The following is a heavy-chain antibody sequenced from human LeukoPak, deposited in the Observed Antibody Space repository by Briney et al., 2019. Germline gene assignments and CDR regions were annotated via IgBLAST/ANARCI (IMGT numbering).Heavy chain of an antibody. V-gene: IGHV1-2*02. Sequence: ASVKVSCKASGYTFTGYYMHWVRQAPGQGLEWMGWINPSSGDTNYAQKFQGRVTMTRDTSISTAYMELSRLKSDGTAVYYCARDWRDAFDIWGQGTMVTVSS. D-gene: IGHD1-1*01. CDR1: GYTFTGYY. CDR3: ARDWRDAFDI. J-gene: IGHJ3*02. CDR2: INPSSGDT.